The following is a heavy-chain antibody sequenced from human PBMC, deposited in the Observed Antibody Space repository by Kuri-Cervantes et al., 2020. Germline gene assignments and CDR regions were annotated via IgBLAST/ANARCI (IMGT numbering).Heavy chain of an antibody. D-gene: IGHD3-3*01. CDR3: ARGAYGFWSGPVY. CDR2: ITGSGGNT. CDR1: GFTFSSYA. Sequence: GESLKISCAASGFTFSSYAMNWVRQTPGKGLEWVSAITGSGGNTYYADSVKGRFTMSRDNSKNTLFLQMNSLRAEDTAVYYCARGAYGFWSGPVYWGQGTLVTVSS. J-gene: IGHJ4*02. V-gene: IGHV3-23*01.